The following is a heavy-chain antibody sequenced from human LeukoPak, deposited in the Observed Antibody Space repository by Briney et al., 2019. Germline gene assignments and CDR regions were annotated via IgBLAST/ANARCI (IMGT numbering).Heavy chain of an antibody. Sequence: GGSLRLSCAASGFTFSSYGMHWVRQAPGKGLEWVAFIRYDGSNKYYADSVKGRFTISRDNSKNTLYLQMNSLRAEDTAVYYCAKDKSGYSSTFGIWGQGTMVTVSS. CDR2: IRYDGSNK. V-gene: IGHV3-30*02. D-gene: IGHD6-13*01. CDR3: AKDKSGYSSTFGI. CDR1: GFTFSSYG. J-gene: IGHJ3*02.